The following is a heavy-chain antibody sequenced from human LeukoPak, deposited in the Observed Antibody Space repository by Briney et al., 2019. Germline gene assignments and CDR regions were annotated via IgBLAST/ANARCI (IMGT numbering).Heavy chain of an antibody. J-gene: IGHJ4*02. CDR2: INSDGSIT. Sequence: EGSLGLSCAASGFTFSSHWMHWVRQAPGKGLVWVSRINSDGSITSYADSVKGRFTISRDNAKDTLYLQMNSLRAEDAAVYYCASPMWDTAIHDYWGQGTLVTVSS. CDR3: ASPMWDTAIHDY. D-gene: IGHD5-18*01. CDR1: GFTFSSHW. V-gene: IGHV3-74*01.